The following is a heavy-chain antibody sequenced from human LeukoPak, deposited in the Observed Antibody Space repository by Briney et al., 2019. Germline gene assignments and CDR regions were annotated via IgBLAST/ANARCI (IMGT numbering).Heavy chain of an antibody. D-gene: IGHD2-15*01. CDR3: ASGRGVVVAGLNY. J-gene: IGHJ4*02. Sequence: SETLSLTCTVSGGSISSSSYYWGWIRQPPGKGLEWIGSIYYSGSTYYNPSLKSRVTISVDTSKNQFSLKLSSVTAADTAVYYCASGRGVVVAGLNYWGQGTLVTVSS. CDR2: IYYSGST. V-gene: IGHV4-39*01. CDR1: GGSISSSSYY.